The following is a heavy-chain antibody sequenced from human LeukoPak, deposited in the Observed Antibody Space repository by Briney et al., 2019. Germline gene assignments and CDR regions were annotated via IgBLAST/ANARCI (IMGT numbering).Heavy chain of an antibody. Sequence: SISSYYWRWIRQPPVKGLEWLSYISGRRGTIYYADSVKGRFTISRYNAKNSLYLQMNSLRDEDTAVYYCARDGIVGSIAFDYWGQGTLVTVSS. CDR2: ISGRRGTI. CDR1: SISSYY. J-gene: IGHJ4*02. V-gene: IGHV3-48*03. D-gene: IGHD1-26*01. CDR3: ARDGIVGSIAFDY.